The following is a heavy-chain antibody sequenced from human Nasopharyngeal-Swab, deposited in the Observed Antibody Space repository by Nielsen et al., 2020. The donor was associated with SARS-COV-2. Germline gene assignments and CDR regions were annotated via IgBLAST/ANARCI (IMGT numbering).Heavy chain of an antibody. Sequence: WVRQAPGQGLEWMGWMDSNSGNTGYAQKFQGRVTITADESTSTAYMELSSLRSEDTAVYYCARSGPYYYDSSAFDYWGQGTLVTVSS. CDR2: MDSNSGNT. V-gene: IGHV1-8*03. CDR3: ARSGPYYYDSSAFDY. J-gene: IGHJ4*02. D-gene: IGHD3-22*01.